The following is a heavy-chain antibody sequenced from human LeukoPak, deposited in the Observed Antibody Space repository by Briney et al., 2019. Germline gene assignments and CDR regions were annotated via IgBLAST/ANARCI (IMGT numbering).Heavy chain of an antibody. Sequence: GGSLRLSCAASGFSFSSYWMSWVRQAPGKGLEWVANIKEDGSEKYYVDPVKGRFTISRDNAKNPLYLQMNSLRAEDTAVYYCARDGMTGLYVYWGQGTLVTVSS. CDR2: IKEDGSEK. CDR1: GFSFSSYW. CDR3: ARDGMTGLYVY. J-gene: IGHJ4*02. V-gene: IGHV3-7*03. D-gene: IGHD3-9*01.